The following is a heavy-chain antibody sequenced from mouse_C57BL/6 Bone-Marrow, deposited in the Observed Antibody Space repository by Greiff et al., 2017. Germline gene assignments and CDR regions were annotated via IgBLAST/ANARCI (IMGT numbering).Heavy chain of an antibody. J-gene: IGHJ1*03. V-gene: IGHV1-80*01. CDR1: GYAFSSYW. Sequence: QVQLQQSGAELVKPGASVKISCKASGYAFSSYWMNWVKQRPGKGLEWIGQIYPGDGDPNYNGKFKGKATLTAAKSSSTAYMQLSSLTSEDSAVYFCARDYYGSRYFDVWGTGTTVTVAS. CDR3: ARDYYGSRYFDV. D-gene: IGHD1-1*01. CDR2: IYPGDGDP.